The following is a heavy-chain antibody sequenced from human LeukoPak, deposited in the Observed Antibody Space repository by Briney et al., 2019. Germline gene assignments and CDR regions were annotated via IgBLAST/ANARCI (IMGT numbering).Heavy chain of an antibody. V-gene: IGHV3-21*01. J-gene: IGHJ4*02. Sequence: PGGSLRLSCAASGFTFTSYSMIWVRQAPGKGLEWVSSISSGSSYIHYADSVKGRFTISRDNAKNSVSLQMNSLRVEDTAVYYCARRRYDCSGFRLPFDYWGQGTLVTVSS. D-gene: IGHD3-22*01. CDR2: ISSGSSYI. CDR1: GFTFTSYS. CDR3: ARRRYDCSGFRLPFDY.